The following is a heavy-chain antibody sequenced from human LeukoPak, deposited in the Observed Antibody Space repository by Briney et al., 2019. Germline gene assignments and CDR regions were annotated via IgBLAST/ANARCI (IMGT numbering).Heavy chain of an antibody. CDR3: ARGGDCSSTSCPHYYFDY. CDR1: GFTFSNHW. J-gene: IGHJ4*02. D-gene: IGHD2-2*01. CDR2: IYSGGST. V-gene: IGHV3-53*01. Sequence: GSLRLSCAASGFTFSNHWMSWVRQAPGKGLEWVSVIYSGGSTYYADSVKGRFTISRDNSKNTLYLQMNSLRAEDTAVYYCARGGDCSSTSCPHYYFDYWGQGTLVTVSS.